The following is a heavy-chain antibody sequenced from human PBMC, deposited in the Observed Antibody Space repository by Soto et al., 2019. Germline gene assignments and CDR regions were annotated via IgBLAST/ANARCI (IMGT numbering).Heavy chain of an antibody. CDR2: ISAYNGNT. CDR3: ARDDTDYYDSSGYYYFVFDY. J-gene: IGHJ4*02. Sequence: ASVKVSCKASGYTFTSYGISWVRQAPGQGLEWMGWISAYNGNTNYAQKLQGRVTMTTDTSTSTAYMELRSLRSDDTAVYYCARDDTDYYDSSGYYYFVFDYWGQGTLVTVSS. D-gene: IGHD3-22*01. CDR1: GYTFTSYG. V-gene: IGHV1-18*01.